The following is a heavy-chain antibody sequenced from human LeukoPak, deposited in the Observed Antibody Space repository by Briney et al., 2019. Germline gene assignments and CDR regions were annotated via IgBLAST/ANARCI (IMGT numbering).Heavy chain of an antibody. CDR3: ARRGTMVRGVDYYYYYYMDV. CDR2: INWNGGST. Sequence: PGGSLRLSCAASGFTFSSYGMSWVRQAPGKGLEWVSGINWNGGSTGYADSVKGRFTISRDNAKNSLYLQMNSLRAEDTALYYCARRGTMVRGVDYYYYYYMDVWGKGTTVTVSS. CDR1: GFTFSSYG. D-gene: IGHD3-10*01. J-gene: IGHJ6*03. V-gene: IGHV3-20*04.